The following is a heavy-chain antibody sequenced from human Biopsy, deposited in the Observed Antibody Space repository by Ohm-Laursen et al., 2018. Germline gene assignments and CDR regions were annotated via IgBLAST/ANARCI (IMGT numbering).Heavy chain of an antibody. J-gene: IGHJ3*02. V-gene: IGHV4-39*01. CDR3: ARHVVLTKPRRAFDI. CDR2: KHYRGGS. Sequence: SQTLSLTCTVSGDSVTSDNYFWAWIRQPPGKGLEWIGSKHYRGGSYSNPSLRSRVAMSVDTAKTQISLTLPSVTAADTAVYFCARHVVLTKPRRAFDIWGQGTVVTVSS. CDR1: GDSVTSDNYF. D-gene: IGHD2-21*02.